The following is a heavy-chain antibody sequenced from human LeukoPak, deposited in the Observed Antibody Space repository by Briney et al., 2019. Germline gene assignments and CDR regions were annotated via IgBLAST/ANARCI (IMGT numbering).Heavy chain of an antibody. D-gene: IGHD3-3*01. CDR3: ARAISSYYDFWSGYLGNWFDP. J-gene: IGHJ5*02. Sequence: SETLSLTCTVSGGSISSYYWSWIRQPPGKGLEWIGYIYYSGSTNYNPSLKSRVTISIDTSKNQFSLKLTSVTAADTAVYYCARAISSYYDFWSGYLGNWFDPWGQGTLVTVSS. CDR1: GGSISSYY. V-gene: IGHV4-59*01. CDR2: IYYSGST.